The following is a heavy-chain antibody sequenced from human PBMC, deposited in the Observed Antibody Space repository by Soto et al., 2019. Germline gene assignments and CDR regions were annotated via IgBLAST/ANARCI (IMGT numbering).Heavy chain of an antibody. CDR2: IIPILGIA. J-gene: IGHJ3*02. V-gene: IGHV1-69*04. Sequence: ASVKVSCKASGGTFSSYTISWVRQAPGQGLEWMGRIIPILGIANYAQKFQGRVTITADKSTSTAYMELSSLRSEDTAVYYCAREGVPVKDAFDIWGQGTMVTVSS. CDR3: AREGVPVKDAFDI. D-gene: IGHD2-2*01. CDR1: GGTFSSYT.